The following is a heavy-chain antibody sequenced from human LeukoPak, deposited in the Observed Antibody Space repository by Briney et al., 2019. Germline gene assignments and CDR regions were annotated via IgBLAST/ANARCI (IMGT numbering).Heavy chain of an antibody. D-gene: IGHD2-15*01. CDR2: IYPGDSDT. Sequence: GESLKISCRGSGYSFTSYWIGWVRQMPGKGLEWMGIIYPGDSDTRYSPSFQGQVTISADKSISTAYLQWSSLKASDTAMYYCARHVAGYCSGGSCSRHLDYWGRGTLVTVSS. J-gene: IGHJ4*02. V-gene: IGHV5-51*01. CDR3: ARHVAGYCSGGSCSRHLDY. CDR1: GYSFTSYW.